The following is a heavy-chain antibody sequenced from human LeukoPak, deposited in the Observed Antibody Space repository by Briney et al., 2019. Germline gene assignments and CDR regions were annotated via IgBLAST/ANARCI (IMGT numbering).Heavy chain of an antibody. Sequence: ASVKVSCKASGYTFTSYGINWVRQAPGQGLEWLGWISGYTGHTNYVQKIQGRVTMTTDTSMNTAYMELRSLRSDDTAVYYCARGPGIAVAGVFDYWGQGSLVTVSS. D-gene: IGHD6-19*01. CDR2: ISGYTGHT. J-gene: IGHJ4*02. CDR1: GYTFTSYG. CDR3: ARGPGIAVAGVFDY. V-gene: IGHV1-18*04.